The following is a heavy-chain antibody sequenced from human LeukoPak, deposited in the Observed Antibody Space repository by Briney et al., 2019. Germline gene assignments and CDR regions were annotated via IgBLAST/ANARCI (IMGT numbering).Heavy chain of an antibody. D-gene: IGHD2-21*02. CDR3: AGRQIKDITVTASYWYFDL. V-gene: IGHV3-23*01. CDR2: ISGSGGST. J-gene: IGHJ2*01. Sequence: GGSLRLSCAASGFTFSSYPMSWVRQAPGKGLEWVSVISGSGGSTYYEDSVKGRFTISRDNSRNTLYLQMNSLRAEDTAVYYCAGRQIKDITVTASYWYFDLWGRGTQVSVSS. CDR1: GFTFSSYP.